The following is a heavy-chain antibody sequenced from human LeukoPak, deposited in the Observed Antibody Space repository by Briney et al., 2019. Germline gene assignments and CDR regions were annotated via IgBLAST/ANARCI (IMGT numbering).Heavy chain of an antibody. Sequence: PSETLSLTCTVSGGSIINSTYRWGWIRQPPGKGLEWIATIYYTGATYYNPSLKSRVTISADTSKNQFSLNLRSVTAADTASYYCARHTRGYGSGIMGWFDPWGQGTLVTVSS. J-gene: IGHJ5*02. CDR3: ARHTRGYGSGIMGWFDP. CDR2: IYYTGAT. D-gene: IGHD3-10*01. V-gene: IGHV4-39*01. CDR1: GGSIINSTYR.